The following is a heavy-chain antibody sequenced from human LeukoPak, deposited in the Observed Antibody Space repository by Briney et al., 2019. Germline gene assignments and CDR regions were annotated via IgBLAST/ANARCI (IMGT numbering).Heavy chain of an antibody. Sequence: PSETLSLICTVSGGSISEDYWSWIRQPPGKGLEWIGSIYHSGNTYYNPSLKSRISISVDTSKNQFSLKLSSVTAADTAVYYCADYGEYAKGYWGQGTLVIVSS. CDR3: ADYGEYAKGY. D-gene: IGHD4-17*01. CDR2: IYHSGNT. V-gene: IGHV4-38-2*02. CDR1: GGSISEDY. J-gene: IGHJ4*02.